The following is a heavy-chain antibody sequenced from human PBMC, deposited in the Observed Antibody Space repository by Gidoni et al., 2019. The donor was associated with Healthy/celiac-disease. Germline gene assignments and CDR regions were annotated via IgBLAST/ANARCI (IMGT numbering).Heavy chain of an antibody. CDR1: GGSFGGSY. Sequence: QVQLQQWGAGLFKPSETRSLPCAAYGGSFGGSYWRWNRQPPGKGLEWIGEINHSGSTNYNPSLKSRVTISVDTSKNQFSLKLSSVTAADTAVYYCARGLVVPAASSYYYYYYMDVWGKGTTVTVSS. V-gene: IGHV4-34*01. D-gene: IGHD2-2*01. CDR2: INHSGST. J-gene: IGHJ6*03. CDR3: ARGLVVPAASSYYYYYYMDV.